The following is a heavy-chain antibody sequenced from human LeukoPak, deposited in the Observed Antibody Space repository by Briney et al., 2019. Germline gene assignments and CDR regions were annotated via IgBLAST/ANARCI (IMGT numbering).Heavy chain of an antibody. V-gene: IGHV4-38-2*02. CDR2: IYHSGST. D-gene: IGHD5-12*01. Sequence: PSETLSLTCAVSGYSISRVYYWGWIRQPPGTGLERIGSIYHSGSTYYNPSLKSRVTISVDTSKNQFSLKLSSVTAADTAVYYCARETLSGYDGNDAFDIWGQGTMVSVSS. CDR1: GYSISRVYY. J-gene: IGHJ3*02. CDR3: ARETLSGYDGNDAFDI.